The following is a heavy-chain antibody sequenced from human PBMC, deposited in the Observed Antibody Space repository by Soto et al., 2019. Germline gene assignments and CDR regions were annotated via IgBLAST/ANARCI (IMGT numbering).Heavy chain of an antibody. Sequence: EVQLLESGGGLVQPGGSLRLSCVGSGFFFSSYTMTWVRQAPGKGLEWVSSFSATSENTYYPDSVRGRFTISRDNSKNTLVLQMNSLTAEDTAMYYCAKARDQQLVTLPFDYWGQGIPVIVSS. CDR1: GFFFSSYT. D-gene: IGHD6-13*01. CDR2: FSATSENT. CDR3: AKARDQQLVTLPFDY. J-gene: IGHJ4*02. V-gene: IGHV3-23*01.